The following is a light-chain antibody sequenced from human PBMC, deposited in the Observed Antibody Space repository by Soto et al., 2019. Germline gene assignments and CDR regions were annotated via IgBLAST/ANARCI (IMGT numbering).Light chain of an antibody. CDR2: GAS. Sequence: DIVLTQSPGTLSLSPGERATLSCRASQSVRSGYLAWYQQKPGQAPRLLIYGASSRATGIPDRFSGSGSGTDFTLTISRLEPADFAVYYCQQFGTSPRTFGQGTKVEIK. CDR3: QQFGTSPRT. V-gene: IGKV3-20*01. J-gene: IGKJ1*01. CDR1: QSVRSGY.